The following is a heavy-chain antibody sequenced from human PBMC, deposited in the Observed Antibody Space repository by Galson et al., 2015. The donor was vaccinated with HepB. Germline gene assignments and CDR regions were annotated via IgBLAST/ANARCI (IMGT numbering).Heavy chain of an antibody. CDR2: IYPGDSDT. D-gene: IGHD2-21*01. Sequence: QSGAEVKKPGESLKISCKGSGYSFTSYWIGWVRQMPGKGLEWMGIIYPGDSDTRYSPSFQGQVTISADKSISTAYLQWSSLKASDTAMYYCARQAYCGGDCYSDYYYYMDVWGKGTTVTVSS. CDR3: ARQAYCGGDCYSDYYYYMDV. V-gene: IGHV5-51*01. J-gene: IGHJ6*03. CDR1: GYSFTSYW.